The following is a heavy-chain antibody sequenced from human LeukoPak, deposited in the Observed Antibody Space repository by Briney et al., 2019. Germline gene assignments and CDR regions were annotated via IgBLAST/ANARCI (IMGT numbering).Heavy chain of an antibody. D-gene: IGHD3-16*01. CDR1: GGSISNYY. V-gene: IGHV4-59*01. J-gene: IGHJ4*02. CDR2: IYYSGGT. Sequence: PSETLSLTCSVSGGSISNYYWSWIRQSPGKGLEWIGYIYYSGGTNYDPSLKSRVTISVDTSKNQFSLKLSSVTAADTAVYYCARVGGSYVDYWGQGTLVTVSS. CDR3: ARVGGSYVDY.